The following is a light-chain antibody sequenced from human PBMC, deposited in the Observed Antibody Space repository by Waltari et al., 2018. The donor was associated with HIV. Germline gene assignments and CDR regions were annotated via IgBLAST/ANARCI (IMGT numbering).Light chain of an antibody. J-gene: IGKJ2*01. CDR2: DAT. Sequence: DIQMTQSPSSLSGTVGERVTITCQASQDINNYLNWYQQKAGRAPKLLIYDATNLEIGVPSRFSGSGSGTDFTLTISNLQPEDIATYYCQHYDNFLHTFGQGTKLEIK. CDR3: QHYDNFLHT. V-gene: IGKV1-33*01. CDR1: QDINNY.